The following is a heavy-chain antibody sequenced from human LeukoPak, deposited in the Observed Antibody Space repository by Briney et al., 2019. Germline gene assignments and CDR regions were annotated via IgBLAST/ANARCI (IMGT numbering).Heavy chain of an antibody. J-gene: IGHJ4*02. CDR3: ARSLHERQVSRYFDS. CDR1: AYSFTIYW. CDR2: IYPGDSDT. Sequence: GESLKISCKGSAYSFTIYWIGWVRQMPGKGLEWMGIIYPGDSDTRYSPSFQGQVTISADKSISTAYLQWTSLKASDTAMYYCARSLHERQVSRYFDSWGQGTLVTVSS. D-gene: IGHD4-11*01. V-gene: IGHV5-51*01.